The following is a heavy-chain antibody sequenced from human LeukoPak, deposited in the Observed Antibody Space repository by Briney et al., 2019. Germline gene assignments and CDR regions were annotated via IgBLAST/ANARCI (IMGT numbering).Heavy chain of an antibody. V-gene: IGHV1-18*01. CDR2: ISAYNGNT. CDR3: ARDSLTGDPFDY. J-gene: IGHJ4*02. CDR1: GYTFNTYG. D-gene: IGHD2-21*02. Sequence: ASVKVSCKASGYTFNTYGFSWVRQAPGQGLEWMGWISAYNGNTNYAQKLQGRVTMTTDTSTSTAYMELRSLRSDDTAVYYCARDSLTGDPFDYWGQGTLVTVSS.